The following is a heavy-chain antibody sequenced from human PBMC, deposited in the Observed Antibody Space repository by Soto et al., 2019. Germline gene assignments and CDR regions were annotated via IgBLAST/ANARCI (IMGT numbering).Heavy chain of an antibody. CDR3: AKDKYSDSSGYPDY. CDR2: ITWNGDNI. J-gene: IGHJ4*02. Sequence: HPGGSLRLSCAASGFTFGDYAMHWVRQPPGKGLEWVSGITWNGDNIDYADSVKGRFTISRDNAKNSLYLQMNSLRAEDTALYYCAKDKYSDSSGYPDYWGQGTLVTVSS. CDR1: GFTFGDYA. V-gene: IGHV3-9*01. D-gene: IGHD3-22*01.